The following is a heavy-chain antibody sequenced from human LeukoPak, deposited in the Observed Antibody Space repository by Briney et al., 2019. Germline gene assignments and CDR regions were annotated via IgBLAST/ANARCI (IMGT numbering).Heavy chain of an antibody. CDR3: AKDRRAVAAAGTDFWYFDL. CDR1: GFTFSSYG. CDR2: IWYDGSNK. V-gene: IGHV3-33*06. J-gene: IGHJ2*01. Sequence: GGSLRLSCAASGFTFSSYGMHWVRQAPGKGLEWVAVIWYDGSNKYYADSVKGRFTISRDNSKNTLYLQMNSLRAEDTAVYYCAKDRRAVAAAGTDFWYFDLWGRGTLVTVSS. D-gene: IGHD6-13*01.